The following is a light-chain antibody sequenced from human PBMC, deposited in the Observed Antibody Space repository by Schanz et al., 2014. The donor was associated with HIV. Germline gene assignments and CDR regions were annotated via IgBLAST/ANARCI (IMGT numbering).Light chain of an antibody. CDR1: NSDVGSYNL. J-gene: IGLJ3*02. CDR2: EVS. V-gene: IGLV2-14*02. CDR3: ISYAGSNTWV. Sequence: QSALTQPASVSGSPGQSITISCTGANSDVGSYNLVSWYQQHPGKAPKLMIYEVSKRPSGVPDRFSGSKSGNTASLTVSGLQAEDEADYYCISYAGSNTWVFGGGTKLTVL.